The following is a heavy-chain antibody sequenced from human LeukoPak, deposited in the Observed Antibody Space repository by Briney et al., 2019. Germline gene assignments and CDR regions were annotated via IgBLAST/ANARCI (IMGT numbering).Heavy chain of an antibody. D-gene: IGHD2-2*01. V-gene: IGHV4-59*01. CDR1: VDSISGYY. CDR2: MYYSGNT. J-gene: IGHJ4*02. CDR3: ARGKYHFDY. Sequence: SETLSLTCTVSVDSISGYYWSWIRQPPGKGLEWIGYMYYSGNTNYNPSLKSRLTTSLDASKNQFSLKLSSVTAADTAVYYCARGKYHFDYWGQGTLVTVSS.